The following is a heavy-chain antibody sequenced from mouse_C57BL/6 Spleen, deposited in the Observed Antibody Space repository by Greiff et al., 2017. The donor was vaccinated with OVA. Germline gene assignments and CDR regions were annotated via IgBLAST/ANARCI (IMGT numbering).Heavy chain of an antibody. J-gene: IGHJ2*01. CDR3: ARGVVTTGYYFDY. V-gene: IGHV1-52*01. Sequence: VQLQQPGAELVRPGSSVKLSCKASGYTFTSYWMHWVKQRPIQGLEWIGNIDPSDSETHYNQKFKDKATLTVDKSSSTAYMQLSSLTSEDSAVYYCARGVVTTGYYFDYWGQGTTLTVSS. CDR1: GYTFTSYW. D-gene: IGHD2-2*01. CDR2: IDPSDSET.